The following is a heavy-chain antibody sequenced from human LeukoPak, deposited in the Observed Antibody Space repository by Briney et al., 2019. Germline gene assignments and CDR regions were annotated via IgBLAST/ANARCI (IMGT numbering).Heavy chain of an antibody. D-gene: IGHD4-17*01. J-gene: IGHJ6*02. CDR3: AKAHLSDYGDYVRFHYNGMDV. CDR2: ISHDGTNK. V-gene: IGHV3-30*18. CDR1: GFSLSNYW. Sequence: GGSLRLSCAASGFSLSNYWMSWVRQAPGKGLEWVAVISHDGTNKYHADSVKGRFTISRDNSKNTLYLQMSSLRAEDTAVYYCAKAHLSDYGDYVRFHYNGMDVWGQGTTVSVSS.